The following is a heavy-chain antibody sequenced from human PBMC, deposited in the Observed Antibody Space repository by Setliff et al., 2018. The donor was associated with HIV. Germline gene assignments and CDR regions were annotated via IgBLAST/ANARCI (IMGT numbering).Heavy chain of an antibody. CDR1: GGSISSGGYY. CDR2: IYYSGST. CDR3: ARASPYYDYVWGSYRHFDY. J-gene: IGHJ4*02. V-gene: IGHV4-31*03. Sequence: SETLSLTCTVSGGSISSGGYYWSWIRQHPGKGLEWIGYIYYSGSTYYNPSLKSRVTISVDTSKNQFSLKLSSVTAADTAVYYCARASPYYDYVWGSYRHFDYWGQGTLVTVSS. D-gene: IGHD3-16*02.